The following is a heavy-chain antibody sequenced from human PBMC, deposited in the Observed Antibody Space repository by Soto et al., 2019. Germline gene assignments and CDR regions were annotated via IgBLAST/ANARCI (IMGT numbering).Heavy chain of an antibody. CDR2: IYYSGDT. D-gene: IGHD3-22*01. V-gene: IGHV4-31*02. J-gene: IGHJ4*02. Sequence: PSESLSLTCTVSGGSISSGPHYWSWMRQQPGKGLEWIAYIYYSGDTNYNPSLKSRVTISVDTSNYRFSLILNSVTAADTAVYYCARGRNVYDSSDYSYGDVDFWGQGTQVNVSS. CDR1: GGSISSGPHY. CDR3: ARGRNVYDSSDYSYGDVDF.